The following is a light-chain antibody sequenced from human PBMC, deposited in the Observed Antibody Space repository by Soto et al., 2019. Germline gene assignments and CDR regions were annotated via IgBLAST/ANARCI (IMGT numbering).Light chain of an antibody. Sequence: IVLTQSPGTLSLSPGEGATLACRASQRFSSSYLAWYPQKPGQAPRLRMYGASSRATGIPDTFSGSVSGTDFTLTISRLDPEDFAVYYCQQYGSSGTFGQGTKVDI. CDR2: GAS. CDR3: QQYGSSGT. V-gene: IGKV3-20*01. CDR1: QRFSSSY. J-gene: IGKJ1*01.